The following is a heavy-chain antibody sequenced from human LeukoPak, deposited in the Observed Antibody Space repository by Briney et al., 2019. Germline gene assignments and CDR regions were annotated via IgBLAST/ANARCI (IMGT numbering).Heavy chain of an antibody. CDR2: IIPIFGTA. Sequence: ASVKVSCKASGGTFSSYAISWVRQAPGQGPEWMGGIIPIFGTANYAQKFQGRVTITADESTSTAYMELSSLRSEDTAVYYCAVPYYYDSSGYAGDAFDIWGQGTMVTVSS. V-gene: IGHV1-69*13. CDR3: AVPYYYDSSGYAGDAFDI. CDR1: GGTFSSYA. D-gene: IGHD3-22*01. J-gene: IGHJ3*02.